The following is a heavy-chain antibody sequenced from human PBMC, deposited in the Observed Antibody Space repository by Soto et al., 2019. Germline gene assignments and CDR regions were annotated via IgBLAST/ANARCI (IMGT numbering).Heavy chain of an antibody. V-gene: IGHV5-10-1*01. CDR2: IDPSDSYT. Sequence: PGESLKISCKGSGHSFTSYWISWVRQMPGKGLEWMGRIDPSDSYTNYSPSFQGHVTISADRSISTAYLQWSSLKASDTAMYYCARHNSTVSAVGADYYYYGMDVWGQGTTVTVSS. CDR1: GHSFTSYW. D-gene: IGHD1-26*01. CDR3: ARHNSTVSAVGADYYYYGMDV. J-gene: IGHJ6*02.